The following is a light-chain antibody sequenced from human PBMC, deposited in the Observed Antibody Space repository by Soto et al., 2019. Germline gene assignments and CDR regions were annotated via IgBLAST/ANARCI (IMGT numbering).Light chain of an antibody. CDR2: SSN. J-gene: IGLJ2*01. V-gene: IGLV1-44*01. Sequence: QAVVTQPPSASGTPGQRVTISCSGRSSNIGSNSVNWYQQLPGTAPKLLMYSSNQRPSGVPDRFSGSKSGTSASLAISGLQSEDEAAYYCAAWDDSLNGVVFGGGTKVTVL. CDR1: SSNIGSNS. CDR3: AAWDDSLNGVV.